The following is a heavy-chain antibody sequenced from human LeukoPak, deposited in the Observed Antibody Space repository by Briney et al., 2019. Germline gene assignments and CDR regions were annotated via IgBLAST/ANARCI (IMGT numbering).Heavy chain of an antibody. Sequence: GGSLRLSCAVSGFNFSIYTINWVRQAPGKGLEWVSSISSDSNYIDYADSVKGRFSISRDDTKNSLYLQMSSLRAEDTAVYYCARDESRVRGVIRDAFDIWGQGTMVTVSS. D-gene: IGHD3-10*01. CDR3: ARDESRVRGVIRDAFDI. J-gene: IGHJ3*02. V-gene: IGHV3-21*01. CDR1: GFNFSIYT. CDR2: ISSDSNYI.